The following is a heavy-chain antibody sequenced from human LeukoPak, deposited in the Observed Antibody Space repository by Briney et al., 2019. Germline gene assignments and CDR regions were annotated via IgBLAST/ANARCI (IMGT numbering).Heavy chain of an antibody. CDR3: AKDYYGSGILPQWFDP. V-gene: IGHV3-23*01. Sequence: GGSLRLSCAASGFTFSSCAMSWVRQAPGKGLEWVSVISASDDSTYYANSVKGRFTISRDNSKNTLYLQMNSLRAEDTAVYYCAKDYYGSGILPQWFDPWGQGTLVTVSS. J-gene: IGHJ5*02. D-gene: IGHD3-10*01. CDR2: ISASDDST. CDR1: GFTFSSCA.